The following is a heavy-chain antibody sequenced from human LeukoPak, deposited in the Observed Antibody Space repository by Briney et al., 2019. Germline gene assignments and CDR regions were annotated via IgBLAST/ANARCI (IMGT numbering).Heavy chain of an antibody. CDR2: IYDSGST. CDR1: GGSISSYY. D-gene: IGHD5-12*01. Sequence: SETLSLTCTVSGGSISSYYWGWIRQPPGKGLEWIGSIYDSGSTYYNPSLKSRVTISVDTSKNQFSLKLSSVTAADTAVYYCARIDGYSGYDGNWFDPWGQGTLVTVSS. V-gene: IGHV4-39*07. J-gene: IGHJ5*02. CDR3: ARIDGYSGYDGNWFDP.